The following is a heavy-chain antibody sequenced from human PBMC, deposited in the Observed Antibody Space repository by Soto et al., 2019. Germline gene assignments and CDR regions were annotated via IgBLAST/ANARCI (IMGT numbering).Heavy chain of an antibody. D-gene: IGHD3-3*01. CDR1: GYTFTSYD. Sequence: ASVKVSCKASGYTFTSYDINWVRQATGQGLEWMGWMTPNSGNTGYAQKFQGRVTMTRNTSISTAYMELSSLRSEDTAVYYCARAPRWGYDLWSGYTPWDSYYYYGMDVWGQGTTVTVSS. CDR3: ARAPRWGYDLWSGYTPWDSYYYYGMDV. J-gene: IGHJ6*02. CDR2: MTPNSGNT. V-gene: IGHV1-8*01.